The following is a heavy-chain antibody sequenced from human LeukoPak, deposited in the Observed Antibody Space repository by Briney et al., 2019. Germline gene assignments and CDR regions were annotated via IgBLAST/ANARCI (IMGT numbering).Heavy chain of an antibody. D-gene: IGHD3-10*01. CDR1: GGTFSSYA. Sequence: GSSVKVSCKASGGTFSSYAISWVRQAPGQGLEWMGRIIPITGIANQAQKFQGRVTITADRSTSTAYMELSSLRSEDTAVYYCARGNDYGSGSYYPDFDYWGQGTLVGVSS. V-gene: IGHV1-69*04. CDR2: IIPITGIA. J-gene: IGHJ4*02. CDR3: ARGNDYGSGSYYPDFDY.